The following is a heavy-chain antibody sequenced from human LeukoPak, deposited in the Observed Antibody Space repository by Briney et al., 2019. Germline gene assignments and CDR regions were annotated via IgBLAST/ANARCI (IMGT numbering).Heavy chain of an antibody. CDR3: ARADSSSWYYGIGIFDY. V-gene: IGHV4-4*07. CDR2: IYTSGST. D-gene: IGHD6-13*01. CDR1: GGSISSYY. Sequence: SETLSLTCTVSGGSISSYYWSWIRQPAGKGLEWIGRIYTSGSTNYNPSLKSRVTMSVDTSKNQFSLKLSSVTAADTAVYYCARADSSSWYYGIGIFDYWGQGTLVTVSS. J-gene: IGHJ4*02.